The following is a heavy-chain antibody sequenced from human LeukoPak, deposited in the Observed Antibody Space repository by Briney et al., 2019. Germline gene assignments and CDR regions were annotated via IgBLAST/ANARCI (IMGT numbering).Heavy chain of an antibody. Sequence: GGSLRLSCAASGFTFSRYGMNWVRQAPGKGLGRVSGISGGGASTDYADSVKGRFTISRDNSKNTLYLQMSSLGADDTAVYYCAKGAGRSGSYRSDAFDIWGQGTVVTVSS. CDR3: AKGAGRSGSYRSDAFDI. J-gene: IGHJ3*02. D-gene: IGHD3-10*01. V-gene: IGHV3-23*01. CDR2: ISGGGAST. CDR1: GFTFSRYG.